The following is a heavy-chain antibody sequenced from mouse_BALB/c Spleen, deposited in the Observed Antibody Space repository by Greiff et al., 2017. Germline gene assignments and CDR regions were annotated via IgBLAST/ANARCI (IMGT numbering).Heavy chain of an antibody. D-gene: IGHD1-1*01. CDR3: ARDYYYGSSPFAY. CDR1: GFTFSSYA. CDR2: ISSGGST. Sequence: EVQVVESGGGLVKPGGSLKLSCAASGFTFSSYAMSWVRQTPEKRLEWVASISSGGSTYYPDSVKGRFTISRDNARNILYLQMSSLRSEDTAMYYCARDYYYGSSPFAYWGQGTLVTVSA. V-gene: IGHV5-6-5*01. J-gene: IGHJ3*01.